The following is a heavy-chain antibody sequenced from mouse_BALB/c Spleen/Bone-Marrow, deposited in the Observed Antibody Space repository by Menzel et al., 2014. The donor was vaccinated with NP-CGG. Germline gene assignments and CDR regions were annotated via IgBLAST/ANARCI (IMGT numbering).Heavy chain of an antibody. CDR2: IYPGDGDT. V-gene: IGHV1-80*01. CDR3: ARMGDYSYYFDY. J-gene: IGHJ2*01. D-gene: IGHD1-1*01. Sequence: VQLQQSGAELVRPGSSVKISCKASGYAFXSYWMNWVKQRPGQGLEWIGQIYPGDGDTNYNGKFKGKATLTADKSSSTAYIQLGSLTSEDSAVYFCARMGDYSYYFDYWGQGTTLTVSS. CDR1: GYAFXSYW.